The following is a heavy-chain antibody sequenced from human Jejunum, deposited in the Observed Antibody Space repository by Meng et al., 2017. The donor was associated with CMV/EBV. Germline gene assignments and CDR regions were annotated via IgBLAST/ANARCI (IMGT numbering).Heavy chain of an antibody. Sequence: CKASGYTFTDYFMWMRQAPGQGLEWVGWINFNSGATNYAQKFQGRVTMTRDMSVSTVYMEMSSLRPDDTAVYYCVAYSGSSFRFDPWGQGTLVTVSS. CDR1: GYTFTDYF. J-gene: IGHJ5*02. CDR3: VAYSGSSFRFDP. D-gene: IGHD5-12*01. V-gene: IGHV1-2*02. CDR2: INFNSGAT.